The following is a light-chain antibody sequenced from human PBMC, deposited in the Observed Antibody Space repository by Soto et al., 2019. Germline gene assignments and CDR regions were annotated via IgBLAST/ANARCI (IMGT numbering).Light chain of an antibody. V-gene: IGLV1-40*01. J-gene: IGLJ2*01. Sequence: QSLLTQPPSVSGAPGQRVTISCTGSSSNIGAGYDVHWYQQLPGTAPKVLIYGNSNRPSGVPDRFSGSKSGTSASLAITGLQAEDEADYYCQSYDSSLSGVVFGGGTKLTVL. CDR3: QSYDSSLSGVV. CDR1: SSNIGAGYD. CDR2: GNS.